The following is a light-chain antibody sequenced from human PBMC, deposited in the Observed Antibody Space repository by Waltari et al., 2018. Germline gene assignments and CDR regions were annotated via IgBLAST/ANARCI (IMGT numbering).Light chain of an antibody. V-gene: IGLV2-14*03. CDR1: RSDVGAYNY. J-gene: IGLJ2*01. CDR2: DVS. CDR3: SSYISSSTLEL. Sequence: QSALTQPASVSGSPGQSITIPCTGTRSDVGAYNYVSWYQQHPGKAPKLMIFDVSNRPSGVSNRFSGSKSGNTASLTISGLQAEDEADYYCSSYISSSTLELFGGGTSLTVL.